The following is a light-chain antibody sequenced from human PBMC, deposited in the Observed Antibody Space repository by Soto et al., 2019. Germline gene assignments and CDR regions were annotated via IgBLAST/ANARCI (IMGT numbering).Light chain of an antibody. CDR3: QQYNNWPVT. J-gene: IGKJ4*01. CDR1: QSVSSY. CDR2: GAS. Sequence: EIVLTQSPATLSLSPGERATLSCRASQSVSSYLAWYQQKPGQAPRLLIHGASTRATGIAARFSGSGSGTEFTLTISGLQSEDFATYYCQQYNNWPVTFGGGTKVDIK. V-gene: IGKV3D-15*01.